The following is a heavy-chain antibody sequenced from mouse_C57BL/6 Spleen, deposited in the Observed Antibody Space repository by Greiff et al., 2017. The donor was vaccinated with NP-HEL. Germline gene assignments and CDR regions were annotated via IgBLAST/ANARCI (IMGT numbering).Heavy chain of an antibody. CDR2: IYPGSGST. D-gene: IGHD2-3*01. CDR3: ARSYDGYPYAMDY. J-gene: IGHJ4*01. Sequence: QVQLQQPGAELVKPGASVKMSCKASGYTFTSYWITWVKQRPGQGLEWIGDIYPGSGSTNYTEKFKSKATLSVDNSSSTTYMQLSSLMSEDSAVYYCARSYDGYPYAMDYWGQGTSVTVSS. CDR1: GYTFTSYW. V-gene: IGHV1-55*01.